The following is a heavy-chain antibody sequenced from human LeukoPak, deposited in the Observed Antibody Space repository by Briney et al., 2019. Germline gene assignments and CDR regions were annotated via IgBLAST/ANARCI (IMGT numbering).Heavy chain of an antibody. V-gene: IGHV4-39*07. J-gene: IGHJ4*02. Sequence: SETLSLTCTVSGGSISSSSYYWGWIRQPPGKGLEWIGSIYYSGSTYYNPSLKSRVTISVDTSKNQFSLKLSSVTAADTAVYYCARSYSSSPAPINWGQGTLVTVSS. CDR3: ARSYSSSPAPIN. D-gene: IGHD6-6*01. CDR1: GGSISSSSYY. CDR2: IYYSGST.